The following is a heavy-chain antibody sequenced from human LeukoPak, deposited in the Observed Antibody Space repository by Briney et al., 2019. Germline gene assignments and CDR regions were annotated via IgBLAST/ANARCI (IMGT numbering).Heavy chain of an antibody. D-gene: IGHD3-22*01. CDR3: ARDTYYYDSSGYYSQSYFDY. CDR2: INPSGGST. Sequence: GASVKVSCKSSGYTFTDYYMHWVRQAPGQGLEWMGIINPSGGSTSYAQKFQGRVTMTRDTSTSTVYMELSSLRSEDTAVYYCARDTYYYDSSGYYSQSYFDYWGQGTLVTVSS. J-gene: IGHJ4*02. V-gene: IGHV1-46*01. CDR1: GYTFTDYY.